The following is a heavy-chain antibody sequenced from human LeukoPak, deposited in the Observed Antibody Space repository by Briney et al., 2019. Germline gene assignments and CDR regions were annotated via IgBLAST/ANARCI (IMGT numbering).Heavy chain of an antibody. CDR3: ARRGFMRSSSSGVGWYFDL. J-gene: IGHJ2*01. V-gene: IGHV5-51*01. CDR1: GYSFTSYW. CDR2: IYPGDSDT. Sequence: GESLKISCKGSGYSFTSYWIGWVRQMPGKGLEWMGIIYPGDSDTRYSPSFQGQVTISADKSISTAYLQWSSLKASDTAMYYCARRGFMRSSSSGVGWYFDLWGRGTLVTVSS. D-gene: IGHD6-6*01.